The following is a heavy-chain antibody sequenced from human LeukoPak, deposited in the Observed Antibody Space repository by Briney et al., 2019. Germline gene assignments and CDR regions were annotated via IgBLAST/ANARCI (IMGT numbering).Heavy chain of an antibody. J-gene: IGHJ6*03. Sequence: SETLSLTCTVSGGSISSYYWSWIRQPAGKGLEWIGRIYTSGSTNYNPSLKSRVTMSVDTSKNQFSLKLSSVTAADTAVYYCARANSSPTYYYYYYMDVWGKGTTVTVSS. CDR3: ARANSSPTYYYYYYMDV. D-gene: IGHD6-13*01. V-gene: IGHV4-4*07. CDR1: GGSISSYY. CDR2: IYTSGST.